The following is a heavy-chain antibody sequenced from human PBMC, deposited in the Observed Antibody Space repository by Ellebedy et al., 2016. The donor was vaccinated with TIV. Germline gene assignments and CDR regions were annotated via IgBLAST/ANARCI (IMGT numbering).Heavy chain of an antibody. CDR1: GDSISDYY. D-gene: IGHD2-21*01. CDR3: GRDGGRLGIGY. CDR2: IHGSGRT. V-gene: IGHV4-4*07. Sequence: MPSETLSLTCFVSGDSISDYYWSWIRQSAGKRLEWIGRIHGSGRTNYNPSLKSRFTMSLDTSKNQFSLKLTSLTAADTAVYYCGRDGGRLGIGYWGQGALVTVSS. J-gene: IGHJ4*02.